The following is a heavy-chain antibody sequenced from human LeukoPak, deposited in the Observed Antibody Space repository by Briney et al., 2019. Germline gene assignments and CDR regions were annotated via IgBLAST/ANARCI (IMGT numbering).Heavy chain of an antibody. V-gene: IGHV1-2*02. J-gene: IGHJ4*02. CDR2: INPNSGGT. Sequence: ASVKVSCKASGYTFTGYYMHWVRQAPGQGLEWMGWINPNSGGTNYAQKFQGRVTMTRDTSISTAYMELSRLRSDDTAVYYCATTYYYDSSGYYQMAFDYWGQGTLVTVSS. D-gene: IGHD3-22*01. CDR3: ATTYYYDSSGYYQMAFDY. CDR1: GYTFTGYY.